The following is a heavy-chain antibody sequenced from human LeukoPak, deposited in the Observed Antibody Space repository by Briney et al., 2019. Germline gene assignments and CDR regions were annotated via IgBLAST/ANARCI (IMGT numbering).Heavy chain of an antibody. V-gene: IGHV1-8*01. Sequence: ASVKVSCKAAGYTFTNYDINWVRQATGQGLEWMGWMNPNSGNTGYAQKFQGRFTMTRNTSISTAYMELSSLRSEDTAVYYCARETVRGVIPYYYYYYMDVWGKGTTVTVSS. D-gene: IGHD3-10*01. CDR3: ARETVRGVIPYYYYYYMDV. CDR1: GYTFTNYD. CDR2: MNPNSGNT. J-gene: IGHJ6*03.